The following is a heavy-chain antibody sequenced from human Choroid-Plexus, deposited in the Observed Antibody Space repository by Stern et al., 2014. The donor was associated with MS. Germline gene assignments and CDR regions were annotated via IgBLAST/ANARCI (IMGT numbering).Heavy chain of an antibody. D-gene: IGHD2/OR15-2a*01. V-gene: IGHV3-30*18. J-gene: IGHJ5*02. CDR3: AKDRHYLTYFFDH. CDR2: VSYDGSNK. Sequence: VHLVESGGGVVPPGRPLRLSCVASGFTFGSCAMHWVRQAPGKGLEWVAGVSYDGSNKYYADSVKGRFTISRDNSQNTLYMQMSSLRPEDTAVYYCAKDRHYLTYFFDHWGQGSLVTVSS. CDR1: GFTFGSCA.